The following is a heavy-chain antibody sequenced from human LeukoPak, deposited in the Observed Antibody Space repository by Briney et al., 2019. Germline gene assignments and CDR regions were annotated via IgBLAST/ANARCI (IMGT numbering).Heavy chain of an antibody. V-gene: IGHV3-30*02. D-gene: IGHD4-11*01. CDR3: AKGVTYSFDY. Sequence: AGGSLRLSCAASGFNFSSCGMHWVRQAPGKGLEWVAFIRLDGSNKYYADSVKGRFTISRDNSKNTLYLQMNSLRAEDTSVYYCAKGVTYSFDYWGQGTLVTVSS. CDR2: IRLDGSNK. J-gene: IGHJ4*02. CDR1: GFNFSSCG.